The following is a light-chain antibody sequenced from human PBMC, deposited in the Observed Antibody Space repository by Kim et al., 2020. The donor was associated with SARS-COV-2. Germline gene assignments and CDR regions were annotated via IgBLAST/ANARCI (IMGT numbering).Light chain of an antibody. CDR2: DAS. J-gene: IGKJ2*01. Sequence: DIQMTQSPSSLSASVGDRVTITCRASQDITNSLAWFHQKPGKAPKSLIYDASSLESGVPSKFRGSGSGTDFTLTISSLQPEDFATYYCRQYETYPYTFGQGTKVDIK. V-gene: IGKV1-16*02. CDR1: QDITNS. CDR3: RQYETYPYT.